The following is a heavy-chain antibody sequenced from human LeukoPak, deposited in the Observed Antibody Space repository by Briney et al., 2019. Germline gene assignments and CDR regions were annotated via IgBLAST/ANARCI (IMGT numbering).Heavy chain of an antibody. CDR2: INSDGSST. CDR3: ARALAVAGTGGFDP. CDR1: GFTFSSYW. J-gene: IGHJ5*02. D-gene: IGHD6-19*01. V-gene: IGHV3-74*01. Sequence: SGGSLRLSCAASGFTFSSYWMHWVRQAPGKGRVWVSRINSDGSSTSYADSVKGRFTISRDNAKNTLYLQMNSLRADDTAVYYYARALAVAGTGGFDPWGQGTLVTVSS.